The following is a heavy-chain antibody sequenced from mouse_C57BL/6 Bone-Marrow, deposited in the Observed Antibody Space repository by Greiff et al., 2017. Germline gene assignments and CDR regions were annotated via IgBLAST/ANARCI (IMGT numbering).Heavy chain of an antibody. V-gene: IGHV1-64*01. J-gene: IGHJ4*01. Sequence: QVQLQQPGAELVKPGASVKLSCKASGYTFTSYWMHWVKQRPGQGLEWIGMIHPNSGSTNYHEKFKSKATLTVDKSSSTAFMQLSSLTSEDSAVYYCARNYGSSGAMDYWGQGTSVTVSS. CDR2: IHPNSGST. CDR3: ARNYGSSGAMDY. CDR1: GYTFTSYW. D-gene: IGHD1-1*01.